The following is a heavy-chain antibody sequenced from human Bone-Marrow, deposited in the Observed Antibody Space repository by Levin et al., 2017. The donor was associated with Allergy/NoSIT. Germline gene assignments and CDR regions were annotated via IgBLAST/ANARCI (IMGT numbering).Heavy chain of an antibody. V-gene: IGHV3-30-3*01. D-gene: IGHD3-22*01. CDR3: ARARGGSGYDAFDI. CDR2: ISYDGSNK. CDR1: GFTFSSYA. J-gene: IGHJ3*02. Sequence: SCAASGFTFSSYAMHWVRQAPGKGLEWVAVISYDGSNKYYADSVKGRFTISRDNSKNTLYLQMNSLRAEDTAVYYCARARGGSGYDAFDIWGQGTMVTVSS.